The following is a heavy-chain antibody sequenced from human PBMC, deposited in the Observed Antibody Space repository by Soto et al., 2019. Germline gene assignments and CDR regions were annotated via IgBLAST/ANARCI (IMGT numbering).Heavy chain of an antibody. CDR3: ARGDTPMITGMDSFDI. D-gene: IGHD5-18*01. CDR2: IKQDGTEK. J-gene: IGHJ3*02. Sequence: PWGSLRLSCAASGFTFVRYWINFVRHSPWKWFEWVANIKQDGTEKNYVDSVKGRFTIPRDNARNSLYLQMDSLRAEDTAVYFCARGDTPMITGMDSFDIWGQGTMVTVSS. CDR1: GFTFVRYW. V-gene: IGHV3-7*01.